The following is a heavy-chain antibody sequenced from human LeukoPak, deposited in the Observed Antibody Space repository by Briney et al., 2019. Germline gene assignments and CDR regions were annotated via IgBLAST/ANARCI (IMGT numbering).Heavy chain of an antibody. V-gene: IGHV5-51*01. D-gene: IGHD4-17*01. Sequence: GESLKISCKGSGYSFSNYWIAWVRQMPGKGLEWMGIIYPGDSDTRYSPSFQGQVTISADKSVNTVYLQWNSLKASDTAMYFCARLPTVTTSGDYWGQGTLVTVSS. CDR3: ARLPTVTTSGDY. CDR1: GYSFSNYW. CDR2: IYPGDSDT. J-gene: IGHJ4*02.